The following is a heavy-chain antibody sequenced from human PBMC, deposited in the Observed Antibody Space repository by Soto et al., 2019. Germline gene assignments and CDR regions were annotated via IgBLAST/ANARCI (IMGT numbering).Heavy chain of an antibody. V-gene: IGHV4-34*01. CDR3: ARVTNYYYYYMDV. Sequence: SETLSLTCAVYGLSFSGYYWSWIRQPPGKGLEWIGEINHSGSTNYNPSLKSRVTISVDTSKNQFSLKLSSVTAADTAVYYCARVTNYYYYYMDVWGKGTTVTVSS. CDR1: GLSFSGYY. CDR2: INHSGST. D-gene: IGHD4-17*01. J-gene: IGHJ6*03.